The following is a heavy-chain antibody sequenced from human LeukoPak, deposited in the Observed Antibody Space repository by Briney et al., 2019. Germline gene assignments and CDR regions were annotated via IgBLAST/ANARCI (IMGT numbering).Heavy chain of an antibody. J-gene: IGHJ5*02. D-gene: IGHD3-10*01. CDR1: GGSFSGYY. CDR2: INHSGRT. V-gene: IGHV4-34*01. Sequence: PSETLSLTCAVYGGSFSGYYWSWIRQPPGKGLDWIGEINHSGRTNYNPSLKSRVTISVDTSKNQFSLKLSSMTAADTAVYYCARSRFGELLEFDPWGQGTLVTISS. CDR3: ARSRFGELLEFDP.